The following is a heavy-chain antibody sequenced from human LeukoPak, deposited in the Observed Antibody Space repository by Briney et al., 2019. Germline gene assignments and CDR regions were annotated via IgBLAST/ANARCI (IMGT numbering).Heavy chain of an antibody. J-gene: IGHJ4*02. CDR2: IYYSGNT. D-gene: IGHD1-7*01. Sequence: SETLSLTCTVSGGSISTYYWGWIRQAPGKGLEWIGSIYYSGNTYYNSSLKSRVTISLDTSKNQFSLNLFSVTAADTAVYYCARLYGNYQNYFDYWGQGTLVTVSS. V-gene: IGHV4-39*07. CDR1: GGSISTYY. CDR3: ARLYGNYQNYFDY.